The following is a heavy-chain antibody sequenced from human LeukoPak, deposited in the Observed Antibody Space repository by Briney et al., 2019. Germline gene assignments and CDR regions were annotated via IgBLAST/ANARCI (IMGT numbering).Heavy chain of an antibody. CDR2: IYYSGST. Sequence: SETLSLTCTVSGGSISSYYWSWIRQPPGKGLEWIGYIYYSGSTNYNPSLKSRVTISVDTSKNQFSLKLSSVTAADTAVYYCARRCGGSCYGAFDIWGQGTTVTVSS. CDR3: ARRCGGSCYGAFDI. J-gene: IGHJ3*02. CDR1: GGSISSYY. D-gene: IGHD2-15*01. V-gene: IGHV4-59*01.